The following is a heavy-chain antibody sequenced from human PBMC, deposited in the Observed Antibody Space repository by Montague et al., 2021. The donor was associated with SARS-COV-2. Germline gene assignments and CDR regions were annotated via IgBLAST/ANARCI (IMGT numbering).Heavy chain of an antibody. CDR2: IYTSGTT. J-gene: IGHJ4*02. D-gene: IGHD5-12*01. CDR3: ARAHSGSWAHLDN. V-gene: IGHV4-61*02. Sequence: TLSLTCTVSGGSISSGSYYWSWIRQPAGKGLEWIGRIYTSGTTDYSFSLKSRVTISVDTSKNQFSLKLTSVTAADTDVYYCARAHSGSWAHLDNWGQGSLVTVSS. CDR1: GGSISSGSYY.